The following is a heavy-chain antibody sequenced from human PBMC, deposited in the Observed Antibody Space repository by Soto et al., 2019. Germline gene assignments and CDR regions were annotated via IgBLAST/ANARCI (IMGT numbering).Heavy chain of an antibody. V-gene: IGHV1-69*01. D-gene: IGHD3-22*01. Sequence: QVQLVQSGAEVRKPGSSVKVSCKASGGTFSRHAISWVRKAPGQGLEWMGGIIPIFGTANHAQKFQGRVTINADESTSTVYMELSSLRSEDTAMYYCARGWGYDSNDYYYAYWGQGTLVIVSS. CDR2: IIPIFGTA. CDR1: GGTFSRHA. J-gene: IGHJ4*02. CDR3: ARGWGYDSNDYYYAY.